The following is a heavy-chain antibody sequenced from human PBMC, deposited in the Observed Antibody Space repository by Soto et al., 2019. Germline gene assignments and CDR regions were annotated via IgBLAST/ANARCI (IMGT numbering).Heavy chain of an antibody. V-gene: IGHV3-30-3*02. CDR3: AEGRTNGRGPVGDPWLAP. Sequence: QAQVVESGGGVVQPGTSLRLSCAASGFSFSTYAMHWVRQAPGKGLEWVAVVSSDGYNKYYADSVTGRFTISRDNSKNTLYLQMNSLRAEDTAVYYCAEGRTNGRGPVGDPWLAPWGPGTQVAVSS. CDR2: VSSDGYNK. J-gene: IGHJ5*02. CDR1: GFSFSTYA. D-gene: IGHD1-26*01.